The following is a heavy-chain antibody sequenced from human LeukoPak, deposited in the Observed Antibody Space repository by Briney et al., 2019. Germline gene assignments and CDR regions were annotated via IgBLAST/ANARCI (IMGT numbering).Heavy chain of an antibody. CDR1: GFTFSSYA. CDR3: AGPGPYYYDSSGYRSFYYMDV. CDR2: ISYDGSNK. D-gene: IGHD3-22*01. Sequence: GGSLRLSCAASGFTFSSYAMHWVRQAPGKGLEWVAVISYDGSNKYYADSVKGRFTISRDNSKNTLYLQMNSLRAEDTAVYYCAGPGPYYYDSSGYRSFYYMDVWGKGTTVTVSS. J-gene: IGHJ6*03. V-gene: IGHV3-30*04.